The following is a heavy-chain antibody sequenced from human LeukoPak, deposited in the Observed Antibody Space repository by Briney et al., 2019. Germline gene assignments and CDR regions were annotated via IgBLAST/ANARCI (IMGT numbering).Heavy chain of an antibody. J-gene: IGHJ5*02. V-gene: IGHV4-61*01. Sequence: SETLSLTCTVSGASVSSASYWTWIRQPPGKGVEWIAHIYNGVNTNYNPSLKSRVTISVDTSKSQFSLRLNSVTAADTAVYYCARSRAFNSGAFDPWGQGSLVTVSS. CDR2: IYNGVNT. CDR1: GASVSSASY. CDR3: ARSRAFNSGAFDP. D-gene: IGHD1-26*01.